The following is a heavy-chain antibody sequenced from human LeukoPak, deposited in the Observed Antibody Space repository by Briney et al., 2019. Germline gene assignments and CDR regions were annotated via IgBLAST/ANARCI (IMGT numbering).Heavy chain of an antibody. J-gene: IGHJ4*02. CDR2: ISGDGTIK. V-gene: IGHV3-74*03. CDR1: GFPFSSYW. CDR3: SRSQFDY. Sequence: SGGSLRLSCGPSGFPFSSYWMLWVRQAPGKGLVWVSRISGDGTIKTYADFVRGRFTISRDNTKNILYLQMNSLKVEDTATYFCSRSQFDYWGQGVLVTVSS.